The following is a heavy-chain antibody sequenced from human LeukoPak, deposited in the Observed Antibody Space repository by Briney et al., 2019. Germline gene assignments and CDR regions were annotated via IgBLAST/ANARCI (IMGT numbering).Heavy chain of an antibody. CDR1: GYTFTSYG. J-gene: IGHJ6*02. D-gene: IGHD6-19*01. Sequence: ASVKVSCKPSGYTFTSYGIIWVRQAPGQGLEWMGWISAYNGNTNYAQKLQGRVTMTTDTSTSTAYMELRSLRSDDTAVYYCARDSKMIAVALGINVWGQGTTVTVSS. CDR2: ISAYNGNT. CDR3: ARDSKMIAVALGINV. V-gene: IGHV1-18*01.